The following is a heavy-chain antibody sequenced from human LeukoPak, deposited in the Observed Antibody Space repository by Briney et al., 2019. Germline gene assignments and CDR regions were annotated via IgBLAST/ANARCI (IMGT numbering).Heavy chain of an antibody. V-gene: IGHV3-74*03. CDR2: ISSDGSST. CDR3: ARDQRVTGRPDIDY. D-gene: IGHD6-6*01. J-gene: IGHJ4*02. Sequence: GGSLRLSCEASGFTFRNHWMHWVRQTPGKGLVWVSRISSDGSSTTYADSVKGRFTISRGNAKNTLYLQMNNLRAEDTAMYYCARDQRVTGRPDIDYWGQGTLVIVSS. CDR1: GFTFRNHW.